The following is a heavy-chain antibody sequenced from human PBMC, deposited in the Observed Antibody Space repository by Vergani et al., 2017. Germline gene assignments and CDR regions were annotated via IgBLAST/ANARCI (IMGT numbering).Heavy chain of an antibody. J-gene: IGHJ4*02. D-gene: IGHD3-10*01. CDR1: GYTFTGYY. Sequence: QVQLVQSGAEVKKPGASVKVSCKASGYTFTGYYMHWVRQAPGQGLEWMGWINPNSGSTNYAQKFQGRVTMTRDTSISPAYMELSRLRSDDTAVYYCARGSDLLWFGELFGYWGQGTLVTVSS. CDR3: ARGSDLLWFGELFGY. V-gene: IGHV1-2*02. CDR2: INPNSGST.